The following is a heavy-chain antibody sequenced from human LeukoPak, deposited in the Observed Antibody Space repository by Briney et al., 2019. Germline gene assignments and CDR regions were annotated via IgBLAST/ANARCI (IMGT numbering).Heavy chain of an antibody. CDR1: GYTFTSYD. D-gene: IGHD1-1*01. CDR2: MNPNSGNT. CDR3: ARSNVDRYYYYYMDV. Sequence: APVKVSCKASGYTFTSYDINWVRQATGQGLEWMGWMNPNSGNTGYAQKFQGRVTMTRNTSISTAYMELSSLRSEDTAVYYCARSNVDRYYYYYMDVWGKGTTVTVSS. J-gene: IGHJ6*03. V-gene: IGHV1-8*01.